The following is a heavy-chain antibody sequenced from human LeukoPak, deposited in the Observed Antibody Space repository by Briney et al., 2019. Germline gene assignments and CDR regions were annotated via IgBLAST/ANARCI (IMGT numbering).Heavy chain of an antibody. V-gene: IGHV3-48*03. CDR1: GFTISSYE. D-gene: IGHD5-18*01. J-gene: IGHJ4*02. CDR3: ARTRYSYGCDY. Sequence: GGSLRLSCAASGFTISSYEMNWVRQAPGKGLEWVSYISNSGSTIYYADSVKGRFTISRDSTKNSLYLQMNSLRADDTAVHYCARTRYSYGCDYWGQGTLVTVSS. CDR2: ISNSGSTI.